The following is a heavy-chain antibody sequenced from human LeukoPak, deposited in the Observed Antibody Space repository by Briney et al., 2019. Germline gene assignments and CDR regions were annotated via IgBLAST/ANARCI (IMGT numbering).Heavy chain of an antibody. V-gene: IGHV3-21*01. J-gene: IGHJ4*02. Sequence: GGSLRLSCAASGFTFSSYTMNWVRQAPGKGLEWVSSIDSSSGYIYYADSVKGRFTISRDNSKNTLYLQMNSLRAEDTAVYYCAKDTDNTMVRGFSDYWAREPWSPSPQ. CDR1: GFTFSSYT. D-gene: IGHD3-10*01. CDR2: IDSSSGYI. CDR3: AKDTDNTMVRGFSDY.